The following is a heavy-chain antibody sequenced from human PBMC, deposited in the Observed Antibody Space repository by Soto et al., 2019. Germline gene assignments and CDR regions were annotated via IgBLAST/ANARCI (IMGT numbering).Heavy chain of an antibody. CDR3: VGAAAGSDWFDP. CDR2: INPVLGTT. D-gene: IGHD6-25*01. Sequence: SVKVSCKASGGTFSSHAVNWVRQAPGQGLEWMGGINPVLGTTNKAQKFQGRVMITADASTTTAYLELSSLRSDDTAVYFCVGAAAGSDWFDPWGQGTLVTVSS. CDR1: GGTFSSHA. V-gene: IGHV1-69*13. J-gene: IGHJ5*02.